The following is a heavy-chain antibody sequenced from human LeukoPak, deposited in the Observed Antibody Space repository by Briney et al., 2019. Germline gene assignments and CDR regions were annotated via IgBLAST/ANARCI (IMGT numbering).Heavy chain of an antibody. J-gene: IGHJ1*01. CDR3: ARGPSPIYYDSSGYYYGEYFQH. CDR2: IIPIFGTA. V-gene: IGHV1-69*06. Sequence: SVKVSCKASGGTFSSYAISWVRQAPGQGLEWMGGIIPIFGTANYAQKFQGRVTITADKSTSTAYMELSSLRSEDTAVYYCARGPSPIYYDSSGYYYGEYFQHWGQGTLVTVSS. D-gene: IGHD3-22*01. CDR1: GGTFSSYA.